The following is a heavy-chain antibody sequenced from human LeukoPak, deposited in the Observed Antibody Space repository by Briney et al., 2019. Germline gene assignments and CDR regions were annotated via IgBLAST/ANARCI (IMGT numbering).Heavy chain of an antibody. Sequence: ASVKVSCKASGYTFTSYYMHWVRQAPGQGLEWMGIINPSGGSTSYAQKFQGRVTMTRDTSTSTVYMQLSSLRSDDTAVYYCASWGFMGDYGSGSAYYFDYWGQGTLVTVSS. D-gene: IGHD3-10*01. CDR1: GYTFTSYY. CDR3: ASWGFMGDYGSGSAYYFDY. CDR2: INPSGGST. V-gene: IGHV1-46*03. J-gene: IGHJ4*02.